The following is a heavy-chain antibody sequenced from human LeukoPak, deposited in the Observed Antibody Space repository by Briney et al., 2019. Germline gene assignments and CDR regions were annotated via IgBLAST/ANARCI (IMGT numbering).Heavy chain of an antibody. D-gene: IGHD2-15*01. J-gene: IGHJ4*02. Sequence: GGSLRLSCAASGFTFSSNAMSWVRQAPGKGLEWDSTISGSGGRTYYADSVKGRFTISRDKSKNTLYLQMNSLRAEDTAVYYCAKGTPADRGYCSGGSCYSAGYFDYWGQGTLVTVSS. V-gene: IGHV3-23*01. CDR1: GFTFSSNA. CDR2: ISGSGGRT. CDR3: AKGTPADRGYCSGGSCYSAGYFDY.